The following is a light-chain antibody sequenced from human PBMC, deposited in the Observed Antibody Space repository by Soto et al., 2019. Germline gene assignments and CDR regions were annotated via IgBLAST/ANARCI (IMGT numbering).Light chain of an antibody. V-gene: IGKV1-39*01. CDR2: AAS. CDR3: QQSYSTPIT. Sequence: QMTQSLSSLSAKVGDRVTITCRASQSISSYLNWYQQKPGKAPKLLIYAASSLQSGVPSRFSGSGSGTDFTLTISSLQPEDFATYYCQQSYSTPITSGQGRLLEIK. J-gene: IGKJ5*01. CDR1: QSISSY.